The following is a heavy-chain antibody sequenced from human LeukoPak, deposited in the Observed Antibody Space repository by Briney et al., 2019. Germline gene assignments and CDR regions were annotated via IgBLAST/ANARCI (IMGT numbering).Heavy chain of an antibody. Sequence: TGGSLRLSCAASGFTFSSYSMNWVRQAPGKGLEWVSSISSSSSYIYYADSVKGRFTISRDNAKNSLYLQMNSLRAEDTAVYYCARDPPPSSSSWYSWFDPWGQGTLVTVSS. J-gene: IGHJ5*02. CDR2: ISSSSSYI. CDR1: GFTFSSYS. V-gene: IGHV3-21*01. CDR3: ARDPPPSSSSWYSWFDP. D-gene: IGHD6-13*01.